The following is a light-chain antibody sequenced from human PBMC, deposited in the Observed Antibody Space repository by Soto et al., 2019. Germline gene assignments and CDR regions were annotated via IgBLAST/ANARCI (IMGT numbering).Light chain of an antibody. J-gene: IGLJ1*01. CDR3: SSYTSSSLYV. CDR2: DVS. V-gene: IGLV2-14*01. Sequence: QPVLTQPASVSGSPGQSITISCTGTSSDVGGYNYVSWYQQHPGKAPKLMIYDVSNRPSGVSNRFSGSKSGNTASLTISGLQAEDEADYYCSSYTSSSLYVFGIGTKLTVL. CDR1: SSDVGGYNY.